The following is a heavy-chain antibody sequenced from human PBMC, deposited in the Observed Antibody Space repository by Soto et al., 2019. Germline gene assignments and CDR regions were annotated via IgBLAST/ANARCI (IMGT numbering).Heavy chain of an antibody. CDR3: ARSGYSSGWYRWYFDF. V-gene: IGHV1-3*01. CDR1: GYTFSNYG. CDR2: INAGNGNT. J-gene: IGHJ2*01. D-gene: IGHD6-19*01. Sequence: ASVKVSCKASGYTFSNYGIHWMRQAPGQRLEWMGWINAGNGNTKYSQKFQDRVTITRDTSATTAYMELSSLRSEDTAVFYCARSGYSSGWYRWYFDFWGRGTLVTVSS.